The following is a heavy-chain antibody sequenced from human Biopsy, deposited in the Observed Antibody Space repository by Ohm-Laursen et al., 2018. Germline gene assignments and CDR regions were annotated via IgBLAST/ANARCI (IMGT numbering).Heavy chain of an antibody. CDR3: ARDAHESSGYIGRFDS. CDR2: ISSNGGGR. Sequence: SLRLSCAASGFTFRNYALHWVRQAPGKGLEHVSTISSNGGGRFYANSVKGRFTISRDNSKNTLYLQMDSLRTEDMAVYYCARDAHESSGYIGRFDSWAREAWSPSPQ. CDR1: GFTFRNYA. J-gene: IGHJ5*01. V-gene: IGHV3-64*01. D-gene: IGHD3-22*01.